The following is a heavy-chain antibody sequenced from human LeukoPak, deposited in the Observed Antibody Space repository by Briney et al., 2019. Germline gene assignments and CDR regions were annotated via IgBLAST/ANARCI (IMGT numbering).Heavy chain of an antibody. D-gene: IGHD3-22*01. CDR3: ARHQRRYYDSSGYQSPYYYYYMDV. Sequence: ASVNVSCKASGYTFTGYYMHWVRQAPGQGLEWMGWINPNSGGTNYAQKFQGWVTMTRDTSISTAYMELSSLRSEDTAVYYCARHQRRYYDSSGYQSPYYYYYMDVWGKGTTVTVSS. CDR2: INPNSGGT. V-gene: IGHV1-2*04. CDR1: GYTFTGYY. J-gene: IGHJ6*03.